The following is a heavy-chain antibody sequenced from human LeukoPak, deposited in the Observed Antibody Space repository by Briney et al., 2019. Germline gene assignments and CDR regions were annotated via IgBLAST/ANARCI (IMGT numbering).Heavy chain of an antibody. CDR1: GGTFSSYA. Sequence: SVKVSCKASGGTFSSYAISWVRQAPGQGLEWMGRIIPILGIANYAQKFQGRVTITADKSTSTAYMELSSLRSEDTAVYYCARDSNVSSTRRSYCYYGMDVWGQGTTVTVSS. CDR3: ARDSNVSSTRRSYCYYGMDV. D-gene: IGHD2-2*01. V-gene: IGHV1-69*04. J-gene: IGHJ6*02. CDR2: IIPILGIA.